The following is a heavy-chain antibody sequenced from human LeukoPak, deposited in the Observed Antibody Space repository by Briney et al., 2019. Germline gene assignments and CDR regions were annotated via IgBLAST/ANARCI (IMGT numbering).Heavy chain of an antibody. V-gene: IGHV3-30-3*01. J-gene: IGHJ4*02. CDR2: ISYDGSNK. CDR1: GFTLSGYP. CDR3: ARGSTYYDSSGQVPFDY. D-gene: IGHD3-22*01. Sequence: GKSLRLSCAASGFTLSGYPIHWVRQAPGKGLEWVAVISYDGSNKYYADPVKGRFTISRDNAKNSLYLQMNSLRAEDTAVYYCARGSTYYDSSGQVPFDYWGQGTLVTVSS.